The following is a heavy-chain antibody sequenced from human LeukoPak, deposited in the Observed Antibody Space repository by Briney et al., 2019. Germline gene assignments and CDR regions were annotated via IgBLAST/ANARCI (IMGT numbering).Heavy chain of an antibody. CDR2: INPSGGST. D-gene: IGHD3-22*01. CDR3: ASSPYYYDSSGPSARGAFDI. V-gene: IGHV1-46*01. CDR1: GYTFTSYY. Sequence: AASVTVSCKASGYTFTSYYMHWVRQAPGQGVEGMGIINPSGGSTSYAQKFQGRVTITRDMSTSTVYMELSSLRSEDTAVYYCASSPYYYDSSGPSARGAFDIWGQGTMVTVSS. J-gene: IGHJ3*02.